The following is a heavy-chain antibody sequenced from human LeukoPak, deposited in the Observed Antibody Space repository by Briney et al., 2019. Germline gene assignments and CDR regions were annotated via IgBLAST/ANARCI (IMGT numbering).Heavy chain of an antibody. V-gene: IGHV3-21*01. CDR2: ISSSSSYI. CDR3: ARELERGAFDI. D-gene: IGHD1-1*01. J-gene: IGHJ3*02. CDR1: GFTFSSYS. Sequence: GGSLRLSCAASGFTFSSYSMNWVRQAPGKGLEWVSSISSSSSYIYYADSVKGRFTISRDNAKNSLYLQMNSLRAEDTAVYYCARELERGAFDIWGQGTMVTVSS.